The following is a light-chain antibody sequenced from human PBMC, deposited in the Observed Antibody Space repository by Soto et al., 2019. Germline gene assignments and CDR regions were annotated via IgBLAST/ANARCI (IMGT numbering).Light chain of an antibody. CDR3: QQANSFPIT. CDR2: AAS. V-gene: IGKV1-12*01. J-gene: IGKJ5*01. CDR1: HIISSW. Sequence: DIQMTQSPSSVSASVGERVTITCRASHIISSWLAWYQQKPGKAPKLLIYAASSLQSGVPSRFSGSGSGTDFTLTISSLQPEDFATYYCQQANSFPITFGQGTRLEIK.